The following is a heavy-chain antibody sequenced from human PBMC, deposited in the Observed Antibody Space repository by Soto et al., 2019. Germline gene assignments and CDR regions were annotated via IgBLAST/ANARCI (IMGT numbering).Heavy chain of an antibody. CDR3: ARGRIMIVVVKDAFDI. CDR1: GGSFSGYY. CDR2: INHSGST. D-gene: IGHD3-22*01. Sequence: PSETLSLTCAVYGGSFSGYYWSWIRQPPGKGLEWIGEINHSGSTNYNPSLKSRVTISVDTSKNQFSLKLSSATAADTAVYYCARGRIMIVVVKDAFDIWGQGTMVTVSS. J-gene: IGHJ3*02. V-gene: IGHV4-34*01.